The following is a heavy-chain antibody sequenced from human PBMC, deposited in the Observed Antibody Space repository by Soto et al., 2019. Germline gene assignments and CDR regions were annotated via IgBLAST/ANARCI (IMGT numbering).Heavy chain of an antibody. J-gene: IGHJ4*02. Sequence: PSETLSITCTVSGGSISSSSYYWGWIRQPPGKGLDWIGSIYDSGSTYYNTSLKSRVTISVDTSRNQFSLRLTSVTAADTAMYYCVRRVVVVITAEVPGDYWGQGTLVTVSS. CDR1: GGSISSSSYY. CDR2: IYDSGST. D-gene: IGHD2-15*01. V-gene: IGHV4-39*01. CDR3: VRRVVVVITAEVPGDY.